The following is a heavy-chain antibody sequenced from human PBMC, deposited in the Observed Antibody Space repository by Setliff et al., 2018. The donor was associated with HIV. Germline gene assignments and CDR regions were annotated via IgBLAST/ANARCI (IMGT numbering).Heavy chain of an antibody. D-gene: IGHD3-22*01. V-gene: IGHV4-4*09. Sequence: SETLSLTCIVSGASISTHSWSWIRQSPGKGLECIGYISTSGSTNYNPSLKSRVTISLDTSKNQFSLKLTSVTAADTAVYYCARHPDSGFYYSPLLNNWYFDLWGPGTLVTVSS. CDR3: ARHPDSGFYYSPLLNNWYFDL. J-gene: IGHJ2*01. CDR1: GASISTHS. CDR2: ISTSGST.